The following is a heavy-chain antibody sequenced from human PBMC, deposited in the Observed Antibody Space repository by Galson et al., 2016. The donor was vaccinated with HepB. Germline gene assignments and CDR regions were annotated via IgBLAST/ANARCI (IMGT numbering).Heavy chain of an antibody. CDR2: INPYNGAT. Sequence: SVKVSCKASGNTFTDYWIHWVRQGPGLGLQWMAWINPYNGATKYAPNFQDRVTMTTDTSITTVYIEVRGLRSDDTAVYFCATAPGAGTFWGQGTTVTVS. V-gene: IGHV1-2*02. CDR1: GNTFTDYW. J-gene: IGHJ6*02. D-gene: IGHD6-19*01. CDR3: ATAPGAGTF.